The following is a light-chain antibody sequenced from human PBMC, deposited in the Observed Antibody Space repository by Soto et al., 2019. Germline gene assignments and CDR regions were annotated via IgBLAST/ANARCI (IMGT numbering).Light chain of an antibody. CDR2: DAS. CDR1: QSVSNY. Sequence: EIVLTQSPATLSLSPGERVTLSCRASQSVSNYLAWYQQKPGQGPRLLIYDASNRATGIPARFSGSGSGTDFTLTISSLEPEDFAVYYCQQRSNWPLFTFGPGTKVDIK. J-gene: IGKJ3*01. CDR3: QQRSNWPLFT. V-gene: IGKV3-11*01.